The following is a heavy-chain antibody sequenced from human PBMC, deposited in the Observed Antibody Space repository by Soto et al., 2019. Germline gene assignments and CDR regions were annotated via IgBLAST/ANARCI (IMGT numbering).Heavy chain of an antibody. V-gene: IGHV4-31*03. CDR3: ARGGDYEGFDY. J-gene: IGHJ4*02. Sequence: QVQLQESGPGLVEPSQTLSLTCTVSDGSISSGGYYWSWIRQHPGKGLEWIGNIYYSGYTYYNPSLKSRVTISVDTSKNQFSLKLSSVTAADTAVYYCARGGDYEGFDYWAQGTLVTVSS. D-gene: IGHD4-17*01. CDR2: IYYSGYT. CDR1: DGSISSGGYY.